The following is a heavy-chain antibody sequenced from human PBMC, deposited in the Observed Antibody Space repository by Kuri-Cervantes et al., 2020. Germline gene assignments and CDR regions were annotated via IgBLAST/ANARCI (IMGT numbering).Heavy chain of an antibody. CDR2: IYPGDSDT. D-gene: IGHD4-17*01. CDR1: GYSFTSYW. J-gene: IGHJ4*02. V-gene: IGHV5-51*01. Sequence: GGSLRLSCRGSGYSFTSYWIGWVRQMPGKGLEWMGIIYPGDSDTRYSPSFQGQVTISADKSISTAYLQWSSLKASDTAMYYCATIYGDPLDYWGQGTLVTVSS. CDR3: ATIYGDPLDY.